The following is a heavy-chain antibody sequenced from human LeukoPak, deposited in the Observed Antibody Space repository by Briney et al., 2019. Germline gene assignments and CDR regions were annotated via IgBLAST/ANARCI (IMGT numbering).Heavy chain of an antibody. CDR3: ARVGDRTTPGAFDI. CDR1: GYTFTGYY. J-gene: IGHJ3*02. CDR2: INPNSGGT. V-gene: IGHV1-2*02. Sequence: ASVTVSCKASGYTFTGYYMHWVRQAPGQGLEWMGWINPNSGGTNYAQTFQGRVTITRDTSISTAYMELSRLRSDDTAVYYCARVGDRTTPGAFDIWGQGTMVTVSS. D-gene: IGHD2-21*01.